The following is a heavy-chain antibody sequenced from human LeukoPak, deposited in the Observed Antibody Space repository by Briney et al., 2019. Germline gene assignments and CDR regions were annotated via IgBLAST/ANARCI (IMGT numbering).Heavy chain of an antibody. CDR3: ARDSSSELLWFGELLSFDY. CDR1: GYTFTSYG. V-gene: IGHV1-18*01. D-gene: IGHD3-10*01. J-gene: IGHJ4*02. CDR2: ISAYNGNT. Sequence: ASVKVSCKASGYTFTSYGISWVRQAPGQGLEWMGWISAYNGNTNYAQKLQGRVTMTTDTSTSTAYMELRSLRSDDTAVYYCARDSSSELLWFGELLSFDYWGQGTLVTVSS.